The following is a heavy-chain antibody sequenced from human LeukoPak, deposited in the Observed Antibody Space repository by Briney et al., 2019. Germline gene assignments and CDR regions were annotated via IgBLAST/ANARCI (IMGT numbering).Heavy chain of an antibody. D-gene: IGHD2-15*01. CDR3: AKDGAVLRGIYYYYYMDV. Sequence: GGSLRLSCAASGFTFDDYGMSWVRQAPGKGLEWVSGINWNGGSTGYADSVKGRFTISRDNSKNTLYLQMNSLRAEDTAVYYCAKDGAVLRGIYYYYYMDVWGKGTTVTVSS. J-gene: IGHJ6*03. CDR1: GFTFDDYG. CDR2: INWNGGST. V-gene: IGHV3-20*04.